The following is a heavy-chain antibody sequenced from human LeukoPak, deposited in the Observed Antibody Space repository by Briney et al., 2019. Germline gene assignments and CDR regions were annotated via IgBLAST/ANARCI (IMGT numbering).Heavy chain of an antibody. J-gene: IGHJ4*02. CDR1: GFTFSNAW. V-gene: IGHV3-15*01. D-gene: IGHD3-10*01. Sequence: GGSLRLSCAASGFTFSNAWLNWVRQAPGKGLERVGHPKSKTDGGTTDYAAPVKGRFTISRDDSKNTLFLQMNSLKTEDTAVYYCTLPWGSGSYYDYWGQGTLVTVSS. CDR2: PKSKTDGGTT. CDR3: TLPWGSGSYYDY.